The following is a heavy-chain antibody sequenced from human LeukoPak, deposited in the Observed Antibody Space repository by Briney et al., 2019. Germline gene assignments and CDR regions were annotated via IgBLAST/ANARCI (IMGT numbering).Heavy chain of an antibody. CDR2: IYHSGST. V-gene: IGHV4-4*02. D-gene: IGHD6-19*01. Sequence: SEALSLTCAVSGGSISSSNWWSWVRQPPGKGLEWIGEIYHSGSTNYNPSLKSRVTISVDTSKNQFSLKLSSVTAADTAVYYCARDGIAVAGRPLDYWGQGTLVTVSS. CDR3: ARDGIAVAGRPLDY. CDR1: GGSISSSNW. J-gene: IGHJ4*02.